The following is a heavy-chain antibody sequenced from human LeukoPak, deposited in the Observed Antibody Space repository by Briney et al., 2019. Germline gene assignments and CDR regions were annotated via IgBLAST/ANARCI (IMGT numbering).Heavy chain of an antibody. CDR1: GFSFDDYA. Sequence: GGSLRLSCAVSGFSFDDYAMHWVRQVPGKGLEWVSGISWNSDNIGYADSVKGRFTTSRDNAKNSLYLQMNSLRAEDTAVYYCAKDHSVVTNVNWFDPWGQGTLVTVSS. V-gene: IGHV3-9*01. J-gene: IGHJ5*02. D-gene: IGHD4-23*01. CDR2: ISWNSDNI. CDR3: AKDHSVVTNVNWFDP.